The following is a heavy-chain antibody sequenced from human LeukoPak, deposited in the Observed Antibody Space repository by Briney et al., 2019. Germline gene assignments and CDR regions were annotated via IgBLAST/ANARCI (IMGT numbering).Heavy chain of an antibody. CDR3: ARDYCSSTSCLFDY. V-gene: IGHV1-2*06. J-gene: IGHJ4*02. Sequence: ASVKVSCKASGYTFTSYHMHWVRQAPGQGLEWMGRIYPNSGDTNYAQKFQGRVTMTRDTSISTAYMELSRLRSDDTAVYYCARDYCSSTSCLFDYWGQGTLVTVSS. D-gene: IGHD2-2*01. CDR1: GYTFTSYH. CDR2: IYPNSGDT.